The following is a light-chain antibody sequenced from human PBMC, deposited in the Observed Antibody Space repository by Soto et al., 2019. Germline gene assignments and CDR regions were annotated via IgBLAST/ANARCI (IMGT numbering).Light chain of an antibody. CDR2: AAS. CDR1: QGISNY. CDR3: KKYTNVPA. J-gene: IGKJ4*01. Sequence: DIQMTQSPSSLSASVGDRVTITCRASQGISNYLAWYQQIPGKVPKLLMSAASTLQSGVPSRFSGSGSGKDFTLTISSLQPEDVATYYCKKYTNVPAVGGGTKVEIK. V-gene: IGKV1-27*01.